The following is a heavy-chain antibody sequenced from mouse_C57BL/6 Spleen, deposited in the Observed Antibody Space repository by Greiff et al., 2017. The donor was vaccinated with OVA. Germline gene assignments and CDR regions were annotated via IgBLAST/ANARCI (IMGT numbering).Heavy chain of an antibody. J-gene: IGHJ2*01. CDR3: ARVDYDEGSDY. CDR2: INPNSGGT. Sequence: EVQLQESGPELVKPGASVKLSCKASGYTFTDYNMHWVKQSPGKSLEWIGYINPNSGGTSYNQKFKGKATLTVNKSSSTAYMELRSLTSEDSAVDYCARVDYDEGSDYWGQGTTLTVSS. V-gene: IGHV1-22*01. CDR1: GYTFTDYN. D-gene: IGHD2-4*01.